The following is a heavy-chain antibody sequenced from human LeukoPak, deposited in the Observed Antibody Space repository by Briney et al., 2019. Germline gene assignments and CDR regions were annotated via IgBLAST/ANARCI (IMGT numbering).Heavy chain of an antibody. J-gene: IGHJ4*02. CDR3: ARVIYSGWEGELSD. CDR1: GFTFSSYW. CDR2: INSDGSTT. Sequence: GGSLRLTCAASGFTFSSYWMHWVRQAPGKGLVWVSRINSDGSTTSYADSVMGRFTISRDNAKNTLYLQMNSLRAEDTAVYYCARVIYSGWEGELSDWGQGTLVTVSS. D-gene: IGHD6-19*01. V-gene: IGHV3-74*01.